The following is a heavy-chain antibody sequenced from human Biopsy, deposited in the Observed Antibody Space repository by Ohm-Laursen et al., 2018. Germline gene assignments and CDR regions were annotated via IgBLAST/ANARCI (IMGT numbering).Heavy chain of an antibody. CDR3: ARDLTRQPRRGAFDI. Sequence: ASVKVSCKTSGYTFTSFGFSWVRQAPGQGLEWMGWINAYNGDTDHAQKLQGRVSITTDTSTTTTYMELRSLGSDDTAVYYCARDLTRQPRRGAFDIWGQGTLVTVSS. CDR2: INAYNGDT. V-gene: IGHV1-18*01. D-gene: IGHD1-14*01. J-gene: IGHJ3*02. CDR1: GYTFTSFG.